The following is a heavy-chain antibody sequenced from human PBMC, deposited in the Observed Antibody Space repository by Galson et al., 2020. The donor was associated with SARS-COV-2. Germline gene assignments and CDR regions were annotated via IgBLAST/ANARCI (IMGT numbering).Heavy chain of an antibody. D-gene: IGHD5-12*01. CDR2: IDWDDDK. CDR3: ARIPVATIGIGYYSYYGMDV. Sequence: SGPTLVKPTQTLTLTCTFSGFSLSTSGMCVSWIRQPPGKALEWLALIDWDDDKYYSTSLKTRLTISKDTSKNQVVLTMTNMDPVDTATYYCARIPVATIGIGYYSYYGMDVWGQGTTVTVSS. J-gene: IGHJ6*02. CDR1: GFSLSTSGMC. V-gene: IGHV2-70*01.